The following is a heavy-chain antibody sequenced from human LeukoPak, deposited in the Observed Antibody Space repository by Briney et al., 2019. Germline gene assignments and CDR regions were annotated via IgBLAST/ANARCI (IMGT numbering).Heavy chain of an antibody. V-gene: IGHV3-9*01. CDR1: GFTFSSYA. D-gene: IGHD3-3*01. CDR2: ISWNSGSI. J-gene: IGHJ4*02. Sequence: GGSLRLSCAASGFTFSSYAMSWVRQAPGKGLEWVSGISWNSGSIGYADSVKGRFTISRDNAKNSLYLQMNSLRAEDTALYYCAKVSGVDFWSGYYDYWGQGTLVTASS. CDR3: AKVSGVDFWSGYYDY.